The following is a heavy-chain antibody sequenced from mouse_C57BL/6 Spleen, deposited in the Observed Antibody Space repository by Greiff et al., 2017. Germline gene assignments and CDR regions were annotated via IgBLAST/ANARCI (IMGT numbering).Heavy chain of an antibody. D-gene: IGHD1-1*01. CDR1: GFTFSDYG. Sequence: EVQRVESGGGLVKPGGSLKLSCAASGFTFSDYGMHWVRQAPEKGLEWVAYISSGSSTIYYADTVKGRFTISRDNAKNTLFLQMTSLRSEDTAMYYCARHYGSNPAWIAYWGQGTLVTVSA. CDR3: ARHYGSNPAWIAY. V-gene: IGHV5-17*01. J-gene: IGHJ3*01. CDR2: ISSGSSTI.